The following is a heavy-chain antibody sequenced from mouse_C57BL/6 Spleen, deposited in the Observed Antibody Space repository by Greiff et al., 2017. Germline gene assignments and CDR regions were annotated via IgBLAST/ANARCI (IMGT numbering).Heavy chain of an antibody. CDR3: ARRGTTVEGIWYFDY. D-gene: IGHD1-1*01. V-gene: IGHV1-80*01. CDR2: IYPGGGYT. J-gene: IGHJ2*01. CDR1: GSAFSSYW. Sequence: QLQLPQSGSELVRPGASVKISCTASGSAFSSYWLNWVKQRPGTGLEWIGQIYPGGGYTNSTGKFKGKATLTADKSSTTAYLQLSSLTSEDSAVDYGARRGTTVEGIWYFDYWGEGTTLRVSS.